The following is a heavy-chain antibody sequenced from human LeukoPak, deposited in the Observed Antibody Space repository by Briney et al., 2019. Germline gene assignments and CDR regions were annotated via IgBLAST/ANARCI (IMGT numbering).Heavy chain of an antibody. V-gene: IGHV3-33*01. CDR1: GFTFSDDG. CDR3: VREGIGGTFYRGYFDH. J-gene: IGHJ4*02. CDR2: IWRDGSQT. D-gene: IGHD2-15*01. Sequence: GGSLRLSCIASGFTFSDDGMHWVRQAPGKGLEWVALIWRDGSQTFYGDSVKGRFIISRDNSRNTLDLQMNSPSAEDTAVYYCVREGIGGTFYRGYFDHWGQGTLVTVSS.